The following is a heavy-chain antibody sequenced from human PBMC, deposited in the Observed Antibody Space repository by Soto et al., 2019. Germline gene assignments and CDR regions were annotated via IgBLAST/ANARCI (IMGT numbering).Heavy chain of an antibody. CDR3: ARDQGDYGASDPYYYGMDV. J-gene: IGHJ6*02. V-gene: IGHV3-33*01. CDR2: IWYDGSNK. CDR1: GFTFSSYG. Sequence: PGGSLRLSCAASGFTFSSYGMHWVRQAPGKGLEWVAVIWYDGSNKYYADSVKGRFTISRDNSKNTLYLQMNSLRAEDTAVYYCARDQGDYGASDPYYYGMDVSGQGPTVTVYS. D-gene: IGHD4-17*01.